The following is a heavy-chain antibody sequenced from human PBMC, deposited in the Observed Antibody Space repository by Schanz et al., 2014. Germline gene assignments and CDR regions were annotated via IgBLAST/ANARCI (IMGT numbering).Heavy chain of an antibody. CDR3: AKDGPGGSGSYSADGGMDV. CDR2: ISHDGYST. J-gene: IGHJ6*02. CDR1: GFTFSIYA. Sequence: EVQLVESGGGLVQPGGSLRLSCSASGFTFSIYAMHWVRQAPGKGLEYVSAISHDGYSTYYADSVKGRFTISSDNSKSTLYLQMSSLRAEDTAVYYCAKDGPGGSGSYSADGGMDVWGQGTTVTVSS. V-gene: IGHV3-64D*06. D-gene: IGHD3-10*01.